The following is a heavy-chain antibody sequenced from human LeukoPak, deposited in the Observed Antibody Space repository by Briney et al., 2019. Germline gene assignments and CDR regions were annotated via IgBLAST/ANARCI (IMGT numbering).Heavy chain of an antibody. Sequence: PGGSLRLSCAASGFTFSSYEMNWVRQAPGKGLEWVSYISSSGSTIYYADSVKGRFTISRDNAKNSLYLQMNSLRAEDTAVYYCARRLVVYDYWGQGTLVTVSS. V-gene: IGHV3-48*03. D-gene: IGHD3-22*01. J-gene: IGHJ4*02. CDR1: GFTFSSYE. CDR2: ISSSGSTI. CDR3: ARRLVVYDY.